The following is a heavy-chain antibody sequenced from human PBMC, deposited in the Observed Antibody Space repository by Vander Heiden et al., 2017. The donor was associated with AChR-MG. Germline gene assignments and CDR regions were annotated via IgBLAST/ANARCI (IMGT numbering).Heavy chain of an antibody. Sequence: EVQLFESGGGLVQPGGSLRLSCAASGFTFSSYAMSWVRQAQGKGLEWVSAISGSGGSTSYADSGKGRFTISRDNSKNPLYMQMNRMRAEDTAAYYCAKGQSPCTTLWGMDVWGQVTTVTVSS. J-gene: IGHJ6*01. V-gene: IGHV3-23*01. CDR1: GFTFSSYA. CDR3: AKGQSPCTTLWGMDV. CDR2: ISGSGGST. D-gene: IGHD2-21*01.